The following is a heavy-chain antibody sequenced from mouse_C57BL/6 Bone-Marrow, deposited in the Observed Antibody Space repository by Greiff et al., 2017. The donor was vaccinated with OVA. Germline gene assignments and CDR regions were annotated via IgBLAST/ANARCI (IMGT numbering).Heavy chain of an antibody. J-gene: IGHJ2*01. D-gene: IGHD1-1*01. CDR2: IDPSDSYT. V-gene: IGHV1-69*01. CDR1: GYTFTSYW. CDR3: ARDSLYGSSYGY. Sequence: QVQLQQPGAELVMPGASVKLSCKASGYTFTSYWMHWVKQRPGQGLEWIGEIDPSDSYTNYNQKFKGKSTLTVDKSSSTAYMQLCSLTSEDSAVYYSARDSLYGSSYGYWGRGTTLTVSS.